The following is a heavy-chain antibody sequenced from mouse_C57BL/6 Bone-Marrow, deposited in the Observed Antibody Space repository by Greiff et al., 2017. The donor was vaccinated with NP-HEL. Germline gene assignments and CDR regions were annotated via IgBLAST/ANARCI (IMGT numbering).Heavy chain of an antibody. CDR1: GYTFTGYL. Sequence: QVQLQQPGAELVKPGASVKLSCKASGYTFTGYLMHWVKQRPGRGLGWIGRIDPNSGGTKYNEKFKSKATLTVDKPSSTAYMQLNSLTSEDSAVYYCARYYYGSSSFDYWGQGTTLTVSS. CDR2: IDPNSGGT. V-gene: IGHV1-72*01. D-gene: IGHD1-1*01. J-gene: IGHJ2*01. CDR3: ARYYYGSSSFDY.